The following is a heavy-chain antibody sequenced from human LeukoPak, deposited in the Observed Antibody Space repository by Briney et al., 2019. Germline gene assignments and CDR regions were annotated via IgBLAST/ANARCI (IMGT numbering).Heavy chain of an antibody. CDR3: ARVSTDVTHDY. J-gene: IGHJ4*02. CDR2: ISSSSSTI. CDR1: GFTFSSYS. D-gene: IGHD3-3*02. Sequence: GGSLRLSSAASGFTFSSYSMNWVRQAPGEGLEWVSYISSSSSTIYYADSVKGRFTISRDNAKNSLYLQMNSLRAGDTAVYYCARVSTDVTHDYWGQGTLVTVSS. V-gene: IGHV3-48*04.